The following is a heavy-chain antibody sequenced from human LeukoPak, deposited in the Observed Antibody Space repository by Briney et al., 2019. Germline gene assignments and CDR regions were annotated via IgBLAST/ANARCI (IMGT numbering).Heavy chain of an antibody. D-gene: IGHD3-10*01. J-gene: IGHJ4*02. Sequence: ASVKVSCKASGYTFTSYDFNGVRQATGQRLEGMGGMNPNSWKKGYIQKFQGRGTNTRNTSISPANMEVSNLTSEDAAVYYCERGYYGSWSYYMGYWGQGTLVTVSS. CDR1: GYTFTSYD. CDR2: MNPNSWKK. CDR3: ERGYYGSWSYYMGY. V-gene: IGHV1-8*03.